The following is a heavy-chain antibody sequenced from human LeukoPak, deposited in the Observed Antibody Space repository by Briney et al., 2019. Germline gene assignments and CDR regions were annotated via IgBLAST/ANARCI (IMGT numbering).Heavy chain of an antibody. V-gene: IGHV3-9*03. Sequence: GGSLRLSCAASGFTFDDYAMHWVRQAPGKGLEWVSGIGWNNKIIGYADSVKGRFTISRDNGKNSLYLQMNSLGTEDMALYYCVKETKDRAYYYMDVWGNGTTVTVSS. CDR3: VKETKDRAYYYMDV. CDR2: IGWNNKII. CDR1: GFTFDDYA. D-gene: IGHD1-14*01. J-gene: IGHJ6*03.